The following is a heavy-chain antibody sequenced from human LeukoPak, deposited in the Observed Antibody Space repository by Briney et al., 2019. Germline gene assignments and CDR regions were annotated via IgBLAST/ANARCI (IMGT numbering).Heavy chain of an antibody. Sequence: ASVKVSCKASGGTFSSYAISWARQATGQGLEWMGWMNPNSGNTGYAQKFQGRVTITRNTSISTAYMELSSLRSEDTAVYYCARRNGYYYMDVWGKGTTVTVSS. CDR3: ARRNGYYYMDV. CDR2: MNPNSGNT. J-gene: IGHJ6*03. D-gene: IGHD2-8*01. CDR1: GGTFSSYA. V-gene: IGHV1-8*03.